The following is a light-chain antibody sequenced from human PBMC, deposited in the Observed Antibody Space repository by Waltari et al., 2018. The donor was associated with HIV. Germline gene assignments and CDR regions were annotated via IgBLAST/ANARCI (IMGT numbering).Light chain of an antibody. CDR3: QQYNTSPWT. CDR1: HSISSW. J-gene: IGKJ1*01. V-gene: IGKV1-5*03. Sequence: DIQMTQSPSTLSASLGSRVTITCRASHSISSWLAWYQQKPGKAPNLLIYEASSLESGVPSRCRGRGSGTEFTLTISSLQPDDFATYYCQQYNTSPWTFGQGTKVEVK. CDR2: EAS.